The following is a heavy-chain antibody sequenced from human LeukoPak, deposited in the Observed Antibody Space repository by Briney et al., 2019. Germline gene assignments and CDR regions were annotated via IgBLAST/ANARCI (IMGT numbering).Heavy chain of an antibody. Sequence: PSETLSLTCSVSGGSMNSGGDSWTWIRQPAGKQLEWIGLIYTGGRTNYNPSLERRVTISIDTSKNRFSRTLAAVTVADAVVYDAARDFWPWGQGTLVTVSS. CDR2: IYTGGRT. J-gene: IGHJ5*02. CDR3: ARDFWP. V-gene: IGHV4-61*02. CDR1: GGSMNSGGDS. D-gene: IGHD3-3*01.